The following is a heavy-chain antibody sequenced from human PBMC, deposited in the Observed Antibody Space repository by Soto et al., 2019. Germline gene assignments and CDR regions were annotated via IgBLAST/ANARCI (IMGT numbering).Heavy chain of an antibody. CDR1: GFTFSSYA. CDR3: TRSAYMDV. CDR2: ISGSGGST. Sequence: GGSLRLSCAASGFTFSSYAMSWVRQAPGKGLEWVSAISGSGGSTYYADSVKGRSTISRDNAKNSLYLQMDSLRAEDTAVYYATRSAYMDVWGTGTTVTVS. V-gene: IGHV3-23*01. D-gene: IGHD2-2*01. J-gene: IGHJ6*03.